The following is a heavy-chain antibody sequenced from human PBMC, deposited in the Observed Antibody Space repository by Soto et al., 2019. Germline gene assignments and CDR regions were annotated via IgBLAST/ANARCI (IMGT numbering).Heavy chain of an antibody. V-gene: IGHV3-48*01. CDR1: GFTFSSYS. D-gene: IGHD5-12*01. J-gene: IGHJ4*02. CDR3: ARDHARSGYEIDY. Sequence: GGSLRLSCAASGFTFSSYSMNWVRQAPGKGLEWVSYISSSSSTIYYADSVKGRFTISRDNAKNSLYLQMNSLRAEDTAVYYCARDHARSGYEIDYWGQGTLVTVSS. CDR2: ISSSSSTI.